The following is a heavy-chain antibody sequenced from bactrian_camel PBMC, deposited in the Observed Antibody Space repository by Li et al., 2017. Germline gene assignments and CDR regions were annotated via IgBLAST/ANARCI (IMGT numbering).Heavy chain of an antibody. Sequence: QVQLVESGGGSVQPGGSLRLSCAASVGSFYCMGWYRQIPGKEREAVAAIDDVGSTSYANSVKGRFTISRDNAKKTLDLQMNNLKPEDAGTYYCAVAIRGMYGASWFCHNRDGIDYWGEGTQVTVS. CDR2: IDDVGST. V-gene: IGHV3S53*01. CDR1: VGSFYC. J-gene: IGHJ7*01. D-gene: IGHD6*01.